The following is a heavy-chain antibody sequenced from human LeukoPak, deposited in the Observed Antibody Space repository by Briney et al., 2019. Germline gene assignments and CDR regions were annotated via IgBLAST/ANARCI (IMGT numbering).Heavy chain of an antibody. J-gene: IGHJ4*02. Sequence: GGSLRLSCAASGFTFSSYSMNWVRQAPGKGLEWVSSISSSSSYIYYADSVKGRFTISRDNAKNSLYLQMDSLRAEDTAVYYCARDAPEYGDYRAFDYWGQGTLVTVSS. CDR2: ISSSSSYI. CDR3: ARDAPEYGDYRAFDY. CDR1: GFTFSSYS. D-gene: IGHD4-17*01. V-gene: IGHV3-21*01.